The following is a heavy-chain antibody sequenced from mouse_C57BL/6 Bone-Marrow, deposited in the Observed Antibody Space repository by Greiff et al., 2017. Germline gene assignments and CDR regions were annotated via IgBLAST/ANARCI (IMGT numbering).Heavy chain of an antibody. CDR1: GYAFSSYW. CDR2: IYPGDGDT. V-gene: IGHV1-80*01. D-gene: IGHD4-1*01. Sequence: VQLQQSGASVKISCKASGYAFSSYWMNWVKQRPGKGLEWIGQIYPGDGDTNYNGKFKGKATLTADKSSSTAYIQLSSLTSEDSAVYFCARWDLFYYAMDDWGQGTSVTVSS. J-gene: IGHJ4*01. CDR3: ARWDLFYYAMDD.